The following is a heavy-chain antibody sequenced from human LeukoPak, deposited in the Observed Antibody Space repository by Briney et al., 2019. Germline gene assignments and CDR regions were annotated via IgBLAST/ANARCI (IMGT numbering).Heavy chain of an antibody. J-gene: IGHJ2*01. V-gene: IGHV4-30-2*02. CDR3: ATSTSSSWAYFDL. CDR1: GGSISSGGYC. CDR2: IYHSGST. D-gene: IGHD6-13*01. Sequence: SETLSLTCTVSGGSISSGGYCWSWIRQPPGKGLEWIGYIYHSGSTYYNPSLKSRVTISVDTSKNQFSLKLSSVTAADTAVYYCATSTSSSWAYFDLWGRGTLVTVSS.